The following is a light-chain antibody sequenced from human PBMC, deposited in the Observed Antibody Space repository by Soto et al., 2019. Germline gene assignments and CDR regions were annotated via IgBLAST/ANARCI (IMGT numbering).Light chain of an antibody. CDR3: HQRKSWPRT. V-gene: IGKV3-11*01. J-gene: IGKJ1*01. Sequence: EIVLTQSPATLSSFPGDRVTLSCRASQYINTRLAWYQHRPGQAPRLLIYKTSIRAAGIPARFSASGSGTDFTLTISDVQPEDFALYYCHQRKSWPRTFGQGTKVDI. CDR1: QYINTR. CDR2: KTS.